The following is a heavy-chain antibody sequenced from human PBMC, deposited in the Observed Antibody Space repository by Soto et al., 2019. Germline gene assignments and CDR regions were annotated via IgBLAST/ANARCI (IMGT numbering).Heavy chain of an antibody. CDR3: AKDLYNWNYGCFDY. CDR1: GFIFSNYC. D-gene: IGHD1-7*01. V-gene: IGHV3-30*18. CDR2: TLYDGSNK. Sequence: QVQLVESGGGVVQPGRSLRLSWAASGFIFSNYCMHWVRQAPGKGLEWVAVTLYDGSNKYYADSVKGRFTISRDNSKNTLYLQMNSLRGEDTAVYYCAKDLYNWNYGCFDYWGQGTLVTVSS. J-gene: IGHJ4*02.